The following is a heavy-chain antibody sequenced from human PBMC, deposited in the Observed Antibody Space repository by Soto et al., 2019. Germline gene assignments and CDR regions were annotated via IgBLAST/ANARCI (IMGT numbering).Heavy chain of an antibody. D-gene: IGHD6-19*01. Sequence: PGGSLRLSCAASGFTFSSYSMHWVRQAPGKGLEWVAVISHDGSNKYYADSVKGRFTISRDNSKNTLYLQMNSLRAEDTAVYYCAKDLSGWGYYYYGMDVWGQGTTVTVSS. CDR3: AKDLSGWGYYYYGMDV. CDR1: GFTFSSYS. V-gene: IGHV3-30*18. J-gene: IGHJ6*02. CDR2: ISHDGSNK.